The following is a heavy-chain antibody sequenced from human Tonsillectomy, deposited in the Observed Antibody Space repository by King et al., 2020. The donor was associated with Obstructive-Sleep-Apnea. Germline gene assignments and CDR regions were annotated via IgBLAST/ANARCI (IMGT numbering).Heavy chain of an antibody. Sequence: VQLVESGGGLVQPGGSLRLSCAASGFTFSSYAMSWFRQAPGKGLEWVSGSSGRGGSTYYADSVKGRYTISRDNSKNTLDLQMNSLRADDTAVYYCASFAQWLSAQVDYWGQGTLVTVSS. CDR1: GFTFSSYA. CDR3: ASFAQWLSAQVDY. V-gene: IGHV3-23*04. J-gene: IGHJ4*02. CDR2: SSGRGGST. D-gene: IGHD3-22*01.